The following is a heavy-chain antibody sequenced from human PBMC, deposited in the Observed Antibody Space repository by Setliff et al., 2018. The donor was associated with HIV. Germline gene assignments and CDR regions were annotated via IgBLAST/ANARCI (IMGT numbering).Heavy chain of an antibody. CDR2: IYYTGFA. J-gene: IGHJ4*02. V-gene: IGHV4-39*02. D-gene: IGHD5-12*01. Sequence: SETLSLTCSVSGDSISSGSYFWGWIRQTPGKGLEWIGNIYYTGFAYYNPSLKSRVTISLDTSKTHFFLTLTSVTDADTAVYFCTREGRGDPAMATTRLDYWGQGKLVTVSS. CDR3: TREGRGDPAMATTRLDY. CDR1: GDSISSGSYF.